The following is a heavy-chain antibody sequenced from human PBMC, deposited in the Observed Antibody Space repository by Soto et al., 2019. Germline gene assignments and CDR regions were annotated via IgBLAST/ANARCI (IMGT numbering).Heavy chain of an antibody. V-gene: IGHV3-30*18. D-gene: IGHD2-21*02. CDR1: GFTFSSYG. CDR3: ANHQVTTNY. J-gene: IGHJ4*02. CDR2: ISYDGSNK. Sequence: QVQLVESGGGVVQPGRSLRLSCAASGFTFSSYGMHWVRQAPGKGLEWVAVISYDGSNKYYADSVQGRLTISRDNSKNTLYLQMSSLRAEDTAVYYCANHQVTTNYWGQGTLVTVSS.